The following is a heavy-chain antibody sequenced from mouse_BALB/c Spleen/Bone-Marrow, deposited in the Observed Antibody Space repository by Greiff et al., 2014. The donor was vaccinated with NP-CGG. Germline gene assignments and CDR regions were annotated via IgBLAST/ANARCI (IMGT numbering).Heavy chain of an antibody. CDR2: INNNGGST. V-gene: IGHV5-6-3*01. D-gene: IGHD1-1*01. J-gene: IGHJ1*01. Sequence: VQLKESGGGLVQPGGSLKLSCVAPGFTFSSYGMSWVRQTPDKRLELVATINNNGGSTYYPDSVKGQFTISRDNAKNTLYLQMSSLKSEDTAMYYCARVYGWYFDVWGAGTTVTVSS. CDR3: ARVYGWYFDV. CDR1: GFTFSSYG.